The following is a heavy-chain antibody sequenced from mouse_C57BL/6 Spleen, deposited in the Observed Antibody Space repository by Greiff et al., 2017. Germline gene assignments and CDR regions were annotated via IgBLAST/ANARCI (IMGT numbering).Heavy chain of an antibody. D-gene: IGHD2-4*01. CDR1: GYTFTDYE. Sequence: QVQLQQSGAELVRPGASVTLSCKASGYTFTDYEMHWVKQTPVHGLEWIGAIDPETGGTAYNQKFKGKAILTADKSSSTAYMELRSLTSEDSAVYYCARGDYDGPEFAYWGQGTLVTVSA. J-gene: IGHJ3*01. CDR3: ARGDYDGPEFAY. CDR2: IDPETGGT. V-gene: IGHV1-15*01.